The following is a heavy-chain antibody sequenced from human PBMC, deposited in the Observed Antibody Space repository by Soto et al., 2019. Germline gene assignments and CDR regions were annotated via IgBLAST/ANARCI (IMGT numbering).Heavy chain of an antibody. D-gene: IGHD3-9*01. CDR2: ISSDGSST. J-gene: IGHJ4*02. Sequence: EVQLVESGGGLVQSGGSLGLSCAASGFSFRSYWMHWVRRAPGKGLVWVARISSDGSSTTYADSANGRFTISRDNAANTLYLQMSSLRAEDTAVYYCAREYYGVLTGYYNDYWGQGTLVTVSS. CDR3: AREYYGVLTGYYNDY. V-gene: IGHV3-74*01. CDR1: GFSFRSYW.